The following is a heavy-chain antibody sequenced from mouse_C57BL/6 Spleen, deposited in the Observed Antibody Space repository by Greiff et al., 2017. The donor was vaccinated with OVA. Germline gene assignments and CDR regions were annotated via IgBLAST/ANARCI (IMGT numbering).Heavy chain of an antibody. J-gene: IGHJ4*01. Sequence: QVHVKQSGAELVRPGASVKLSCKASGYTFTDYYINWVKQRPGQGLEWIARIYPGSGNTYYNEKFKGKATLTAEKSSSTAYMQLSSLTSEDSAVYFCASFYGSSYNYAMDYWGQGTSVTVSS. CDR2: IYPGSGNT. V-gene: IGHV1-76*01. CDR3: ASFYGSSYNYAMDY. D-gene: IGHD1-1*01. CDR1: GYTFTDYY.